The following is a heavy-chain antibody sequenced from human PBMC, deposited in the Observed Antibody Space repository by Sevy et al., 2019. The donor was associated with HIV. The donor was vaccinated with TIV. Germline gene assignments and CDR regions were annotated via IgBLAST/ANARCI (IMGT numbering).Heavy chain of an antibody. D-gene: IGHD3-16*01. J-gene: IGHJ4*02. CDR3: ARVGGAREGYDYVGSSFIDH. CDR1: GGSFSNSD. V-gene: IGHV1-69*13. Sequence: ASVKVSCKVSGGSFSNSDVIWVRQAPGQGLEWMGRITPRFGTANYALRFQGRVTITADESTRTVFMELSRLRSEDTALFYCARVGGAREGYDYVGSSFIDHWGQGTLVTVSS. CDR2: ITPRFGTA.